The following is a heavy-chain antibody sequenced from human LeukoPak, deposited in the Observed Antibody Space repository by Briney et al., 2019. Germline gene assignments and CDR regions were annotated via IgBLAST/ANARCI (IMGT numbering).Heavy chain of an antibody. J-gene: IGHJ4*02. CDR3: ASSYDSSGYYPYYFDY. D-gene: IGHD3-22*01. Sequence: GGSLRLSCAASGFSFSSYGMSWVRQAPGKGLEWVSAISGSGTNTYYADSVKGRFTISRDNSKNTLYLQMNSLRAEDTAVYYCASSYDSSGYYPYYFDYWGQGTLVTVSS. CDR2: ISGSGTNT. CDR1: GFSFSSYG. V-gene: IGHV3-23*01.